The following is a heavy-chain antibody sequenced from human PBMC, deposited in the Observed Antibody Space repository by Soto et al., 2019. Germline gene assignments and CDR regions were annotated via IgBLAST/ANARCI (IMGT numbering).Heavy chain of an antibody. J-gene: IGHJ4*02. CDR1: GGSISSSSYY. V-gene: IGHV4-39*01. D-gene: IGHD3-22*01. Sequence: SETLSLTCTVSGGSISSSSYYWGWIRQPPGKGLEWIGSIYYSGSTYYYPSLKSRVTISVDTSKNQFSLKLSSVTAADTAVYYCARLTLLYYYDSSGQVGYWGQGTLVTVSS. CDR2: IYYSGST. CDR3: ARLTLLYYYDSSGQVGY.